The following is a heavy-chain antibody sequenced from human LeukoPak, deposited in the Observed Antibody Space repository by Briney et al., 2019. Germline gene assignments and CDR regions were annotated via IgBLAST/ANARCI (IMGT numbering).Heavy chain of an antibody. CDR1: GYTFTSYA. V-gene: IGHV7-4-1*01. CDR3: AREGTVVAYYYGMDV. CDR2: INTNTGNP. J-gene: IGHJ6*02. D-gene: IGHD2-15*01. Sequence: ASVKVSCKASGYTFTSYAMNWVRQAPGQGLEWMGWINTNTGNPTYAQGFTGRFVFSLDTSVSTAYLQICSLKAEDTAVYYCAREGTVVAYYYGMDVWGQGTTVTVSS.